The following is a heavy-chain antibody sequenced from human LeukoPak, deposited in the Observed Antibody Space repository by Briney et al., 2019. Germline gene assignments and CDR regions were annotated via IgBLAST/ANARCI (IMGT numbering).Heavy chain of an antibody. V-gene: IGHV1-2*02. CDR2: INPNSGGT. CDR1: GYSFTSYW. Sequence: PGESLKISCKGSGYSFTSYWIGWVRQAPGQGLEWMGWINPNSGGTNYAQKFQGRVTMTRDTSISTAYMELRRLRSDDTAVFYCAREDQLLAPLQAQRPLDYWGQGTLVTVSS. J-gene: IGHJ4*02. D-gene: IGHD2-2*01. CDR3: AREDQLLAPLQAQRPLDY.